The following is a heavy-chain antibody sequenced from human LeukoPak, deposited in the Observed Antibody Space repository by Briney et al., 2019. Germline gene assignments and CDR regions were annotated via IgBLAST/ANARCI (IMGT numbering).Heavy chain of an antibody. J-gene: IGHJ6*04. CDR2: FDPEDGET. CDR3: ATVGMGLPDYYGMDV. V-gene: IGHV1-24*01. Sequence: GASVKVSCKGSGYTLTDLSMHWVRKAPGKGHERKGGFDPEDGETIYAQQSQGRVTMTEDTSTDTAYMELSSLRSEDTAVYYCATVGMGLPDYYGMDVWGKGTTVTVSS. D-gene: IGHD1-26*01. CDR1: GYTLTDLS.